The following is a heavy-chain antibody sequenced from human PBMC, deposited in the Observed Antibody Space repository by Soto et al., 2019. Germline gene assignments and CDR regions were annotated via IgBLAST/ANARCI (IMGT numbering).Heavy chain of an antibody. CDR1: GDSISSRNW. CDR2: IYHTGST. CDR3: ARAGFYDSSGYYFWLFDT. V-gene: IGHV4-4*02. Sequence: QVQLQESGPGLVKPSGTLSLTCAVSGDSISSRNWWGWVRQPPGKGLEWIGEIYHTGSTKYNPSLKSRVTISVDEPKNHFSLRLSSVTAADTAVYYCARAGFYDSSGYYFWLFDTWGQGTLVTVSS. J-gene: IGHJ4*02. D-gene: IGHD3-22*01.